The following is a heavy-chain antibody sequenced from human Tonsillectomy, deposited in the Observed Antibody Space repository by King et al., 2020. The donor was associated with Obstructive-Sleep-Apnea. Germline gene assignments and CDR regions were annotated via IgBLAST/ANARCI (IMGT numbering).Heavy chain of an antibody. J-gene: IGHJ6*02. V-gene: IGHV3-74*01. CDR3: ARDRVVRGYSYYYGMDV. CDR2: INSDGSST. D-gene: IGHD3-10*01. CDR1: GFTFSSYW. Sequence: EQLVQSGGALVQPGGSLRLSCAASGFTFSSYWMHWVRQAPGKGLVWVSHINSDGSSTSYADSVKGRFTISRDNAKNTLYLQMNSLRAEDTAVYFCARDRVVRGYSYYYGMDVWGQGTAVTVSS.